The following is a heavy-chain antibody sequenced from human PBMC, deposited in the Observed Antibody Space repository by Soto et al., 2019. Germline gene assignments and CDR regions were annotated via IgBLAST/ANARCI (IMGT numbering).Heavy chain of an antibody. CDR3: ARSPKKSRGSSSSVLDY. CDR1: GGSISSSNW. V-gene: IGHV4-4*02. CDR2: IYHSGST. D-gene: IGHD6-6*01. J-gene: IGHJ4*02. Sequence: PSETLSLTCAVSGGSISSSNWWSWVRQPPGKGLAWAGGIYHSGSTNYNLSLKSRVTILVDKSKNQFSLKLSTVTAPDTAVYYSARSPKKSRGSSSSVLDYWGQGTLVTVSS.